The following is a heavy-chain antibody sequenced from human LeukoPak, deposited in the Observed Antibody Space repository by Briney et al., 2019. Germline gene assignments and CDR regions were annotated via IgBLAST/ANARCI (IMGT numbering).Heavy chain of an antibody. CDR1: GFTFSGSA. D-gene: IGHD1-26*01. CDR2: ISSSSSYI. Sequence: PGGSLRLSCAASGFTFSGSAMHWVRQAPGKGLEWVSSISSSSSYIYYADSVKGRFTISRDNSKNTLYLQMNSLRAEDTAVYYCAKGGVGALYYFDYWGQGTLVTVSS. J-gene: IGHJ4*02. V-gene: IGHV3-21*04. CDR3: AKGGVGALYYFDY.